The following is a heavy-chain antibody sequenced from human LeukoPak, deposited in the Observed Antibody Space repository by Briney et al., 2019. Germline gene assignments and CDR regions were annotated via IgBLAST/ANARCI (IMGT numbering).Heavy chain of an antibody. CDR3: AKDTAGYSYGPFDY. J-gene: IGHJ4*02. Sequence: PGGSLRLSCAASGFTFDDYAMHWVRQAPGKGLEWVSGISWNSGSIGYADSVKGRFTISRDNAKNSLYLQMNSLRAEDMALYYCAKDTAGYSYGPFDYWGQGTRVTVSS. CDR1: GFTFDDYA. CDR2: ISWNSGSI. V-gene: IGHV3-9*03. D-gene: IGHD5-18*01.